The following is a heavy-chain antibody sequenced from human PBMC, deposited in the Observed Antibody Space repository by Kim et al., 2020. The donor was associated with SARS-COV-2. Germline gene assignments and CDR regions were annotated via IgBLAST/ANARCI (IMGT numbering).Heavy chain of an antibody. J-gene: IGHJ5*02. CDR1: GASFSGHS. Sequence: SETLSLTCAVYGASFSGHSWTWIRQSPGKGLEWIGEINQSGSTNYSPSLKSRVTISIDTSKTQFSLRLTSVTAADTAVYYCARGQGILVADSVEDMWFDPWGQGTLVTVSS. V-gene: IGHV4-34*01. D-gene: IGHD6-19*01. CDR3: ARGQGILVADSVEDMWFDP. CDR2: INQSGST.